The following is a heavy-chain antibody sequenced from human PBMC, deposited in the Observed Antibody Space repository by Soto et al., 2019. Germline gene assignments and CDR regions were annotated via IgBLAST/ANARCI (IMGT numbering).Heavy chain of an antibody. J-gene: IGHJ6*02. CDR2: ISENGGAT. Sequence: EVQLVESGGGLVQPGGSLRLSCAASGFIFSSYAMTWVRQAPGKGLEWVSAISENGGATHYADSVKGRFIISRDNSQNTLYLHMNSLRAEDTAVFYCAKGRNGVDVWGQGTTVTVSS. V-gene: IGHV3-23*04. CDR1: GFIFSSYA. CDR3: AKGRNGVDV.